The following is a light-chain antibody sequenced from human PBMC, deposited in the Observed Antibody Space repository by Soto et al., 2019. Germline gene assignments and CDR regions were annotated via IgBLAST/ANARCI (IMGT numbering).Light chain of an antibody. V-gene: IGLV1-40*01. J-gene: IGLJ1*01. CDR3: QSYDSSLSAYNYV. CDR2: GNS. Sequence: QSVLTQPPSVSGAPGQRVTISCTGSSSNIGAGYDVHWYQQLPGTAPKLLIYGNSNRPSGVPDRFSGSKSGTSASLAITGLQAEDEADYYCQSYDSSLSAYNYVFGTGTKGTVL. CDR1: SSNIGAGYD.